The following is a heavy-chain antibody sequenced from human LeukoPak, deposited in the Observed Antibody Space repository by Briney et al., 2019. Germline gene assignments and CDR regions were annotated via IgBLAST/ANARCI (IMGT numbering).Heavy chain of an antibody. V-gene: IGHV3-74*01. Sequence: GGSLRLSCEASGFTLNSYGMHWVRQVPGKGLLWVSRIKSDGSSPTYADSVKDRFSISRDIAKNTLFLQMNSLRAEDTAVYYCARDKGWFGELSDADALDIWSQGTVVTVSS. CDR1: GFTLNSYG. CDR3: ARDKGWFGELSDADALDI. CDR2: IKSDGSSP. D-gene: IGHD3-10*01. J-gene: IGHJ3*02.